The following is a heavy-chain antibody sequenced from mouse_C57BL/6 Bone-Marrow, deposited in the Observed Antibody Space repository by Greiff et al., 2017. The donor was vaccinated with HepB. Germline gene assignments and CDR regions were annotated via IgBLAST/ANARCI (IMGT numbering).Heavy chain of an antibody. CDR2: IDPENGDT. D-gene: IGHD2-3*01. Sequence: EVHLVESGAELVRPGASVKLSCTASGFNIKDDYMHWVKQRPEQGLEWIGWIDPENGDTEYASKFQGKATITADTSSNTAYLQLSSLTSEDTAVYYCTTEGGYFYDYWGQGTTPTVSS. CDR1: GFNIKDDY. J-gene: IGHJ2*01. V-gene: IGHV14-4*01. CDR3: TTEGGYFYDY.